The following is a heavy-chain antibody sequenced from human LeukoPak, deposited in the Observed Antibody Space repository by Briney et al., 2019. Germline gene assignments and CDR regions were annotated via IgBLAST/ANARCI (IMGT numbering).Heavy chain of an antibody. J-gene: IGHJ4*02. CDR3: ARNDVLRYFDWYDY. V-gene: IGHV1-69*04. D-gene: IGHD3-9*01. CDR2: IIPILGIA. Sequence: ASVKVSCKASGGTFSSYAISWVRQAPGQGLEWMGRIIPILGIANYAQKFQGRVTITADKSTSTAYMELSSLRSEDTAVYYCARNDVLRYFDWYDYWGQGTLVTVSS. CDR1: GGTFSSYA.